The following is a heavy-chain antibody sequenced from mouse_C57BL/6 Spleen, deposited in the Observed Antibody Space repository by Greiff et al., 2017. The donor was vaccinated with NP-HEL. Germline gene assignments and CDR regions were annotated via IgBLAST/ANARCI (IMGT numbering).Heavy chain of an antibody. CDR3: ARDYYCSRFDY. J-gene: IGHJ2*01. D-gene: IGHD1-1*01. CDR2: IYPGDGDT. Sequence: VQLQQSGPELVKPGASVKISCKASGYAFSSSWMNWVKQRPGKGLEWIGRIYPGDGDTNYNGKFKGKATLTADKSSSTAYMQLSSLTSEDSAVYFCARDYYCSRFDYWGQGTTLTVSS. CDR1: GYAFSSSW. V-gene: IGHV1-82*01.